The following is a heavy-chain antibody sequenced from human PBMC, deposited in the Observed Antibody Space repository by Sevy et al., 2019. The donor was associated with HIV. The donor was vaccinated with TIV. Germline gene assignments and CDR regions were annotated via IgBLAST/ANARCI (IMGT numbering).Heavy chain of an antibody. CDR1: GFTFGDYG. CDR2: IRSKTYGETA. V-gene: IGHV3-49*03. D-gene: IGHD5-12*01. CDR3: TASRGYDFIINH. Sequence: GGSLRLSCVASGFTFGDYGMSWYRQAQGKGLEWVSFIRSKTYGETAQYVASVGGRFTISRDDSKGIAYLQMNSLKAEDTAVYFCTASRGYDFIINHWGQGTLVTVSS. J-gene: IGHJ5*02.